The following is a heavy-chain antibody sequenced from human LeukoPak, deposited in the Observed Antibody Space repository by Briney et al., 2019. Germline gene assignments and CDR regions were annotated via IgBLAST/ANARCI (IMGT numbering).Heavy chain of an antibody. J-gene: IGHJ6*03. V-gene: IGHV4-4*02. CDR2: IFHRGIP. CDR1: DYSITNSW. CDR3: ARVMGASWFFYLDV. Sequence: PSETLSLTCAVSDYSITNSWWSWVRQSPGMRLEWIGQIFHRGIPNYNPSLKSRVTMSIDKSNNQVSLKMSSVTAADTAVYYCARVMGASWFFYLDVWGKGTTVTVSS. D-gene: IGHD3-16*02.